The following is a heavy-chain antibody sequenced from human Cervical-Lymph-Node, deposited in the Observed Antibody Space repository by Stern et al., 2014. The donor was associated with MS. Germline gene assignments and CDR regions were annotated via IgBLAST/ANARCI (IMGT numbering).Heavy chain of an antibody. CDR3: ARGGVGASPLDY. CDR2: IYYSGST. D-gene: IGHD1-26*01. CDR1: GGSISSYY. J-gene: IGHJ4*02. V-gene: IGHV4-59*01. Sequence: QVQLVESGPGLVKPSETLSLTCTVSGGSISSYYWSWIRQPPGKGLEWIGYIYYSGSTNYNPSLKSRVTISVDTSKNQFSLKLSSVTAADTAVYYCARGGVGASPLDYWGQGTLVTVSS.